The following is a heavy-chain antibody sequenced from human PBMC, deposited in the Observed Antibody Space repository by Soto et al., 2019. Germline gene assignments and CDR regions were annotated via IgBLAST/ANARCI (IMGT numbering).Heavy chain of an antibody. J-gene: IGHJ5*02. Sequence: PSETLSLTCTVSGGSVSSSSYSWGWIRQPPGKGLEWIGTIYYSENTYYNPSLMSRVTISVDTSKNQFSLKLSSVTAADTAVYYCARVFSDSSSFFDPWGQGTLVTVSS. D-gene: IGHD6-13*01. CDR2: IYYSENT. CDR1: GGSVSSSSYS. CDR3: ARVFSDSSSFFDP. V-gene: IGHV4-39*01.